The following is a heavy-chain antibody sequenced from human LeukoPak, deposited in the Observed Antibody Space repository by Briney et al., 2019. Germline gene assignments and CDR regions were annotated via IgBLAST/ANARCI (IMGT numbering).Heavy chain of an antibody. J-gene: IGHJ3*02. CDR3: ARETDSSSWWGGDDAFDI. D-gene: IGHD6-13*01. CDR1: GYIFTSYA. CDR2: INTNTGNP. V-gene: IGHV7-4-1*02. Sequence: ASVKVSCKASGYIFTSYAMNWVRQAPGQGLEWMGWINTNTGNPTYAQGFTGRFVFSLDTSVSTAYLQISSLKADDTAVYYCARETDSSSWWGGDDAFDIWGQGTMVTVSS.